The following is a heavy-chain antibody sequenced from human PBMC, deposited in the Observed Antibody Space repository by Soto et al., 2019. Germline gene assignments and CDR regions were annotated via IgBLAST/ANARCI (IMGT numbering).Heavy chain of an antibody. V-gene: IGHV3-30*18. D-gene: IGHD6-19*01. CDR2: ISYDGSNK. CDR3: ANGRLEQWLVVGY. J-gene: IGHJ4*02. CDR1: GFTFSSYG. Sequence: QVQLVESGGGVVQPGRSLRLSCAASGFTFSSYGMHWVRQAPGKGLEWVAVISYDGSNKYYADSVKGRFTISRDNSKNTLYLQMNSLRAEDTAVYYFANGRLEQWLVVGYWGQGTLVTVSS.